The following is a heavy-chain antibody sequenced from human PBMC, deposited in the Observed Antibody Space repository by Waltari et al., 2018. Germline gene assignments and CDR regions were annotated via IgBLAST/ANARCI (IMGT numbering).Heavy chain of an antibody. D-gene: IGHD3-22*01. Sequence: QVRLQESGPGLVKPSETLSLTCTVSGGSISSSSYYWGWIRQPPGKGLEWIGNIYYSGSTYYSPSLKSRVTITVDTSKNQVSLKLSSVTAADTAVYYCAGDSSGMYYFDYWGQGSLVTVSS. CDR2: IYYSGST. CDR1: GGSISSSSYY. J-gene: IGHJ4*02. V-gene: IGHV4-39*07. CDR3: AGDSSGMYYFDY.